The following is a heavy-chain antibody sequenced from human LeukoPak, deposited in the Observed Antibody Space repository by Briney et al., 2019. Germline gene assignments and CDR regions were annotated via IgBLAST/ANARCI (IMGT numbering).Heavy chain of an antibody. CDR3: ARYRGKTTVSSLEWFDP. V-gene: IGHV4-59*01. CDR2: IYYSGST. CDR1: GGSISSYY. J-gene: IGHJ5*02. Sequence: SGTLSLTCTVSGGSISSYYWSWIRQPPGKGLEWIGYIYYSGSTKYNPSLKSRVTISVDTSKNQFSLKLSSVTAADTAVYYCARYRGKTTVSSLEWFDPWGQGTLVTV. D-gene: IGHD4-11*01.